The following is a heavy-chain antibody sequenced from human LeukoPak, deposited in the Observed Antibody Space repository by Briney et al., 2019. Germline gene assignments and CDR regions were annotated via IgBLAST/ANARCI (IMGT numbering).Heavy chain of an antibody. CDR2: INHSGST. Sequence: PSETLSLTCAVYGGSFSGYYWSWIRQPPGKGLEWIGEINHSGSTNYNPSLKSRVTISVDTSKNQFSLKLSSVTAADTAVYYCARVKRMVLLWFKSKNWFDPWGQGTLVTVSS. CDR1: GGSFSGYY. D-gene: IGHD3-10*01. J-gene: IGHJ5*02. CDR3: ARVKRMVLLWFKSKNWFDP. V-gene: IGHV4-34*01.